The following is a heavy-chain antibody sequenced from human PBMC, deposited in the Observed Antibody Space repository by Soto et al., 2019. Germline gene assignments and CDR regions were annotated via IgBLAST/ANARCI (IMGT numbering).Heavy chain of an antibody. CDR1: GFSFNDYA. CDR2: ISSDGHHQ. Sequence: GGSLRLSCATSGFSFNDYAMYWVRQAPGQGLEWVAIISSDGHHQFYLDNLRGRFTVSRDNSKNTLYLQMYSLRPEDTAVYYCSRGTYYPQSSGLHADYWGPGTVVTVSS. V-gene: IGHV3-30*03. D-gene: IGHD3-22*01. CDR3: SRGTYYPQSSGLHADY. J-gene: IGHJ4*02.